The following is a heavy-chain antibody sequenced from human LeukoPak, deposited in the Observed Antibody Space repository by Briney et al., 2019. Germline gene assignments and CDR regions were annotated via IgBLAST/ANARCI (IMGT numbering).Heavy chain of an antibody. D-gene: IGHD3-22*01. Sequence: GASVKVSCKASGYTFTSYYMHWVRQAPGQGLEWMGWINPNSGGTNYAQKFQGRVTMTRDTSISTAYMELSRLRSDDTAVYYCARDRASNYYDSSGYYPSGWFDPWGQGTLVTVSS. CDR3: ARDRASNYYDSSGYYPSGWFDP. J-gene: IGHJ5*02. V-gene: IGHV1-2*02. CDR2: INPNSGGT. CDR1: GYTFTSYY.